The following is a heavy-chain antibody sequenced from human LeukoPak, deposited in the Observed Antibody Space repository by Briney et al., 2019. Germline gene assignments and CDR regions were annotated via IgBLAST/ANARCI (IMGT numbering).Heavy chain of an antibody. D-gene: IGHD3-3*01. Sequence: GGSLRLSYAASRFTFSDHYVSWIRQAPGKGLEWVSFISSDGSTTWYADSVKGRFTISRDNAKNSLYLQMNSLRAEDTAVYYCARSGYPRFDYWGQGTLVTVSS. CDR1: RFTFSDHY. V-gene: IGHV3-11*01. CDR2: ISSDGSTT. CDR3: ARSGYPRFDY. J-gene: IGHJ4*02.